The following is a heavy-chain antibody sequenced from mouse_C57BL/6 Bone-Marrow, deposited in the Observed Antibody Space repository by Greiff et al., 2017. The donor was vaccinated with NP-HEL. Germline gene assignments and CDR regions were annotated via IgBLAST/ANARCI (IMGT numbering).Heavy chain of an antibody. D-gene: IGHD1-1*01. CDR2: IDPSDSYT. Sequence: VQLQQPGAELVMPGASVKLSCKASGYTFTSYWMHWVKQRPGQGLEWIGEIDPSDSYTNYNQKFKGKSTLTVDKSSSTAYMQLSSLTSEDSAVYYGARGEGYYGLYWYFDVWGTGTTVTVSA. V-gene: IGHV1-69*01. CDR3: ARGEGYYGLYWYFDV. CDR1: GYTFTSYW. J-gene: IGHJ1*03.